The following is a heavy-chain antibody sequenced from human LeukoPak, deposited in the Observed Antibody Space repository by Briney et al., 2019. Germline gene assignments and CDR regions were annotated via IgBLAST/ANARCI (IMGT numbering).Heavy chain of an antibody. CDR1: GLTFSSYW. CDR3: ARGRATKNSDY. D-gene: IGHD1-26*01. V-gene: IGHV3-74*01. CDR2: INTDGSST. Sequence: GGSLRLSCAASGLTFSSYWMHWVRQAPGKGLMWVSHINTDGSSTNYADSVRGRFTISRDNAKKMVYLQMNSLRAEDTAVYFCARGRATKNSDYWGQGTLVTVSS. J-gene: IGHJ4*02.